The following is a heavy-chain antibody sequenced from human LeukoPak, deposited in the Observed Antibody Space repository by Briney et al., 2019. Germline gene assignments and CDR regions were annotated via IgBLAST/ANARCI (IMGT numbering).Heavy chain of an antibody. J-gene: IGHJ4*02. CDR2: MSSSGGKT. CDR3: VKGAESYCDSRSDY. V-gene: IGHV3-64D*09. D-gene: IGHD3-22*01. CDR1: GFTFSSYA. Sequence: GGSLRLSCSASGFTFSSYAMHWVRQAPGKGLEYVSAMSSSGGKTYYADSMKGRFIISRDNSKNTLYLQLSSLTAEDTVVYFCVKGAESYCDSRSDYWGQGTLVTVSS.